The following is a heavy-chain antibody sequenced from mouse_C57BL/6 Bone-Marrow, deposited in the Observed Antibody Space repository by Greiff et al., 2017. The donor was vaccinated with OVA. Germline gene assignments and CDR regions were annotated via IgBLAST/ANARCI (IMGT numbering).Heavy chain of an antibody. CDR1: GYAFSSSW. CDR2: IYPGDGDT. Sequence: QVQLKQSGPELVKPGASVKISCKASGYAFSSSWMNWVKQRPGKGLEWIGRIYPGDGDTNYNGKFKGKATLTADKSSSTAYMQLSSLTSEDSAVYVCAGHEDGYYASYYDYWGQGTTLTVSS. CDR3: AGHEDGYYASYYDY. D-gene: IGHD2-3*01. J-gene: IGHJ2*01. V-gene: IGHV1-82*01.